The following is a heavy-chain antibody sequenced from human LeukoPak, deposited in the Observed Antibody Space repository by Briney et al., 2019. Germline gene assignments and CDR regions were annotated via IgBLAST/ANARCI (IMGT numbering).Heavy chain of an antibody. CDR3: TSQGGSGSFEDY. D-gene: IGHD1-26*01. Sequence: GGSLRLSCAASGFTFSSYWMSWVRQAPGKGLEWVANIKQDGSEKYYVDSVKGRFTISRDNAKNSLYLQMNSLRAEDTAVYYCTSQGGSGSFEDYWGQGTLVTVSS. CDR2: IKQDGSEK. CDR1: GFTFSSYW. V-gene: IGHV3-7*01. J-gene: IGHJ4*02.